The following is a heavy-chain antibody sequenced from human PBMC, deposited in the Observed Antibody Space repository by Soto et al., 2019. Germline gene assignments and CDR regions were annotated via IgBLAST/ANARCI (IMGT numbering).Heavy chain of an antibody. Sequence: GASVKVSCKASGYTFTSYDINWVRQATGQGLEWMGWMNPNSGNTGYAQKFQGRVTMTRNTSISTAYMELSSLRSEDTAVYYCARGRGGCSGGSCYRYDAFDIRAQRTTVTVSS. V-gene: IGHV1-8*01. D-gene: IGHD2-15*01. J-gene: IGHJ3*02. CDR3: ARGRGGCSGGSCYRYDAFDI. CDR2: MNPNSGNT. CDR1: GYTFTSYD.